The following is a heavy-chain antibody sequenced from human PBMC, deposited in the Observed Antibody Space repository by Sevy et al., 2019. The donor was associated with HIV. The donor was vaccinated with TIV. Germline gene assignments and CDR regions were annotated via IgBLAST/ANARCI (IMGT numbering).Heavy chain of an antibody. Sequence: GGSLRLSCAAPGFTFSASTINWVRQAPGKGLEWISSISSSGSYIHYADSVKGRFTISRDNAKSSLYLQLNGLRAEDTAVYYCARGASVAGRGGFDFWGQGTLVTVSS. CDR1: GFTFSAST. D-gene: IGHD6-19*01. CDR3: ARGASVAGRGGFDF. V-gene: IGHV3-21*01. CDR2: ISSSGSYI. J-gene: IGHJ4*02.